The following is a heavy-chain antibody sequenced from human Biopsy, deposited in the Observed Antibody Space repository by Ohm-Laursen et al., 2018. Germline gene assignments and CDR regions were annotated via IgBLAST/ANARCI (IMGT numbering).Heavy chain of an antibody. J-gene: IGHJ6*02. Sequence: SLRLSCSASGFTFSNFNMNWFRQAPGEGLEWVSYISSSSESIYYADSVRGRFTISRDNAKNSLYLQMNSLRAEDTAVYYCARVLLPAAAVHYGMDVWGQGTTVTVSS. V-gene: IGHV3-48*04. CDR2: ISSSSESI. CDR1: GFTFSNFN. D-gene: IGHD2-2*01. CDR3: ARVLLPAAAVHYGMDV.